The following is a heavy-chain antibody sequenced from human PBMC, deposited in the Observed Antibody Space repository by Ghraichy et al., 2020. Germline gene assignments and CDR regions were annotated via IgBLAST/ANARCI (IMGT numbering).Heavy chain of an antibody. CDR2: ISSSSSYT. Sequence: GESLNISCAASGFTFSDYYMSWIRQAPGKGLEWVSYISSSSSYTNYADSVKGRFTISRDNAKNSLYLQMNSLRAEDTAVYYCARTLEAVAGYYYYYGMDVWGQGTTVTVSS. V-gene: IGHV3-11*06. CDR1: GFTFSDYY. CDR3: ARTLEAVAGYYYYYGMDV. J-gene: IGHJ6*02. D-gene: IGHD6-19*01.